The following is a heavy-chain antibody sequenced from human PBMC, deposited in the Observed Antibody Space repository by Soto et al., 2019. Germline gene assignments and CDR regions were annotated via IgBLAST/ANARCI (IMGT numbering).Heavy chain of an antibody. J-gene: IGHJ4*02. CDR1: GYDFSAYW. CDR2: IYPGDSDT. V-gene: IGHV5-51*01. D-gene: IGHD6-6*01. CDR3: AGQGQLVLSGADY. Sequence: PGESLKISCKVSGYDFSAYWIGWVRQMPGKGLEWMGVIYPGDSDTRYSPSFEGHVTISADKSISTASLQWSSLKDSDTAVYYCAGQGQLVLSGADYWGQGTLVTVSS.